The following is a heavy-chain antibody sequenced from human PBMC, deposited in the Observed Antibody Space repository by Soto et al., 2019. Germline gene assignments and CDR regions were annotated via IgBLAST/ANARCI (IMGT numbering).Heavy chain of an antibody. CDR1: GCSISSSTYY. V-gene: IGHV4-39*01. CDR2: MYSSGGT. D-gene: IGHD2-8*01. CDR3: ATLQVEWSY. Sequence: QLQLQESGPGLVKPSETLSLTCTVSGCSISSSTYYWGWIRQPPGKGPEWIGSMYSSGGTYYNPSLTSRVTRSVDTSQNQFSLKLSSVTAADTAVYYCATLQVEWSYWGQGTLVTVSS. J-gene: IGHJ4*02.